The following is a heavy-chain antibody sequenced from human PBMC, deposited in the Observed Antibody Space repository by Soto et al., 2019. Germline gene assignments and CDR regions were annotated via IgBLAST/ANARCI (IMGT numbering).Heavy chain of an antibody. V-gene: IGHV3-30*03. CDR1: GFTFSSYG. J-gene: IGHJ4*02. CDR3: ARDPSSGWYFAYIDY. Sequence: PGGSLRLSCAASGFTFSSYGMHWVRQAPGKGLEWVAVISYDGSNKYYADSVKGRFTISRDNSKNTLYLQMNSLRAEDTAVYYCARDPSSGWYFAYIDYWGQGTLVTVSS. D-gene: IGHD6-19*01. CDR2: ISYDGSNK.